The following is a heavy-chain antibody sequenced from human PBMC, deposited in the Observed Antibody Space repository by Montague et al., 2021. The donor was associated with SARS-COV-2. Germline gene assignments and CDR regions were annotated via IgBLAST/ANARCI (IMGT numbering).Heavy chain of an antibody. CDR2: ISCDGRNK. Sequence: SLRLSCAASGFTFSSYPMHWVRQAPGKGLEWAAVISCDGRNKYYADSVKGRFTISRDNSKNTLYLQMNSLRAEDTAVYYCARDSDDYDDPEYFDYWGQGTLVTVSS. D-gene: IGHD3-22*01. V-gene: IGHV3-30*04. CDR1: GFTFSSYP. CDR3: ARDSDDYDDPEYFDY. J-gene: IGHJ4*02.